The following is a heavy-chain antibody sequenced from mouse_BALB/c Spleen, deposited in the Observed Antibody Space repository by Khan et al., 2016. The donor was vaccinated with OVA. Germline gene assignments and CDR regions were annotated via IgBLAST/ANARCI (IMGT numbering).Heavy chain of an antibody. CDR3: AREEALYYFDY. J-gene: IGHJ2*01. CDR2: IYPGTDNT. Sequence: QVQLKESGGELVRPGTSVKLSCKTSGYIFTSYWIHWVKQRSGQGLEWIARIYPGTDNTYYNENFKDKATLTADKSSSTVYLQLSSLKSEDSAVFCCAREEALYYFDYWGQGTTLTVSS. V-gene: IGHV1-76*01. CDR1: GYIFTSYW. D-gene: IGHD3-2*02.